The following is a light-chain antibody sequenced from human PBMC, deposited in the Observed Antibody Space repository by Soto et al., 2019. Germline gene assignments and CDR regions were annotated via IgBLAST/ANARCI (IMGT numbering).Light chain of an antibody. Sequence: DIQLTQSPSFPSASVGDRVTITCRAGQDIRSYLAWYQQKPGKAPKLLIYGASTLRSGVPSRFSGRRSGTEFTLTISSLQPDDFATYYWQQLTTLPSITFGQGTRLEI. J-gene: IGKJ5*01. V-gene: IGKV1-9*01. CDR1: QDIRSY. CDR2: GAS. CDR3: QQLTTLPSIT.